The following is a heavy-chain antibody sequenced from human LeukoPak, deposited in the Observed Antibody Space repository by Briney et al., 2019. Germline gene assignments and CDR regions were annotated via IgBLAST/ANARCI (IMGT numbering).Heavy chain of an antibody. CDR3: ARALGDSSGYWFFDY. D-gene: IGHD3-22*01. CDR2: INSDGSST. Sequence: PGGSLRLSCAASGFTFSSYWMHWVRQAPGKGLVWVSRINSDGSSTSYADSVKGRFTISRDNAENTLYLQMNSLRAEDTAMHYCARALGDSSGYWFFDYWGQGTLVTVSS. CDR1: GFTFSSYW. V-gene: IGHV3-74*01. J-gene: IGHJ4*02.